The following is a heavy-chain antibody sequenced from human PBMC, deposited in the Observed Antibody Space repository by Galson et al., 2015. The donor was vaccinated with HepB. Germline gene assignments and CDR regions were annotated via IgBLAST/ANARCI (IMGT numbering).Heavy chain of an antibody. V-gene: IGHV4-30-2*02. J-gene: IGHJ6*02. CDR1: GGSISSGGYA. D-gene: IGHD6-19*01. Sequence: TLSLTCAVSGGSISSGGYAWGWIRQPPGKGLECIGYIYDSGSAYYNPSLKSRVTISVDTSRHQFSLKLSSVTAADSGVYYCARDTSVYTSDWFWFGMDVWGQGTTVTVSS. CDR2: IYDSGSA. CDR3: ARDTSVYTSDWFWFGMDV.